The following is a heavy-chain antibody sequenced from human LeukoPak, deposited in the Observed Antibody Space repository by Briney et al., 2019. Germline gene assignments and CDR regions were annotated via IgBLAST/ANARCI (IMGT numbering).Heavy chain of an antibody. D-gene: IGHD3-22*01. CDR2: ISWNSGSI. CDR3: AKVPYDSSGYYYVYFDY. V-gene: IGHV3-9*01. J-gene: IGHJ4*02. CDR1: GFTFDDYA. Sequence: GRSLRLSCAASGFTFDDYAMHWVRQAPGKGLEWVSGISWNSGSIGYADSVKGRFTISRDNAKNSLYLQMNSLRAEDTAVYYCAKVPYDSSGYYYVYFDYWGQGTLVTVSS.